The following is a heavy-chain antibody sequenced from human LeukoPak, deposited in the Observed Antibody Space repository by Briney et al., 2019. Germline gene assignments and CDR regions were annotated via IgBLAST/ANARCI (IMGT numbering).Heavy chain of an antibody. CDR1: GYTFTSYD. Sequence: ASVKVSCKASGYTFTSYDINWVRQATGQGLEWMGWMNPNSGNTGYAQKFQGRVTMTRNTSISTAYMELSSLRSEDTAVYYCARDMGGIVVVPAGHFDYWGQGTLVTVSS. D-gene: IGHD2-2*01. V-gene: IGHV1-8*01. CDR2: MNPNSGNT. J-gene: IGHJ4*02. CDR3: ARDMGGIVVVPAGHFDY.